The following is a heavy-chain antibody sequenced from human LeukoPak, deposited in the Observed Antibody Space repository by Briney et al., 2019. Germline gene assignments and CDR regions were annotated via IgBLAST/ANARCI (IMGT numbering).Heavy chain of an antibody. V-gene: IGHV4-39*07. Sequence: SETLSLTCTVSGGSISSSSYYWGWIRQPPGKGLEWIGSIYYGGSTYYNPSLKSRVTISVDTSKNQFSLKLSSVTAADTAVYYCARVRFFASFDYWGQGTLVTVSS. CDR3: ARVRFFASFDY. CDR1: GGSISSSSYY. CDR2: IYYGGST. D-gene: IGHD2-21*01. J-gene: IGHJ4*02.